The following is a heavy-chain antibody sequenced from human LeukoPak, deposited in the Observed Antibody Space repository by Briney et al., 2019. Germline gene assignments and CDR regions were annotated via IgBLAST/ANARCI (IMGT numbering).Heavy chain of an antibody. CDR1: GGTFSSYA. V-gene: IGHV1-69*13. Sequence: EASVKVSCKASGGTFSSYAISWVRHAPGQGLEWMGGIIPIFGTANYAQKFQGRVTITADESTSTAYMELSSLRSEDTAVYYCARDYGGNSELSFINYYYGMDVWGQGTTVTVSS. CDR3: ARDYGGNSELSFINYYYGMDV. D-gene: IGHD4-23*01. J-gene: IGHJ6*02. CDR2: IIPIFGTA.